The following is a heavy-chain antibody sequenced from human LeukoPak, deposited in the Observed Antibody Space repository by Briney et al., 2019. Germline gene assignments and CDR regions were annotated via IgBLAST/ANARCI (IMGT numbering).Heavy chain of an antibody. D-gene: IGHD1-7*01. Sequence: SETLSLTCAVYGGSFSGYYWSWIRQPPGKGLEWIGEINHSGSTNYNPSLKSRVTISVDTSKNQFSLKLNSVTAADTAVYYCARRGLYEGYGTYYFDYWGQGTLVTASS. CDR1: GGSFSGYY. V-gene: IGHV4-34*01. CDR3: ARRGLYEGYGTYYFDY. J-gene: IGHJ4*02. CDR2: INHSGST.